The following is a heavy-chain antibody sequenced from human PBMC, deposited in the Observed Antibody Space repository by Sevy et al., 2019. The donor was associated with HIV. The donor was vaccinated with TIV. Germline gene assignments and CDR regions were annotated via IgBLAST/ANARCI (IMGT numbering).Heavy chain of an antibody. Sequence: ASVKVSCKASGYTFTGYYMHWVRQAPGQGLEWMGRINPNSGGTNYAQKFQGRVTMTRDTSISTAYMELSRLRSDDTAVYYCARVSTRSLEWLAHFDYWGQGTLVTVSS. CDR2: INPNSGGT. J-gene: IGHJ4*02. CDR3: ARVSTRSLEWLAHFDY. CDR1: GYTFTGYY. D-gene: IGHD3-3*01. V-gene: IGHV1-2*06.